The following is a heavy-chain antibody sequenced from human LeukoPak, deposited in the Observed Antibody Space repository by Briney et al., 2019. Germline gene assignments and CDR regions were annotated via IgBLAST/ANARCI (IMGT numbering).Heavy chain of an antibody. CDR3: ASRLYSSGWYWFDP. CDR1: GYNFSNNW. V-gene: IGHV5-51*01. Sequence: GESLKISCKGSGYNFSNNWTGCVRHMPAKGLEWMGIIYPGDSDTRYSPSFQGQVTISADKSISTAYLQWNSLKASDTAMYYCASRLYSSGWYWFDPWGQGTLVTVSS. J-gene: IGHJ5*02. D-gene: IGHD6-19*01. CDR2: IYPGDSDT.